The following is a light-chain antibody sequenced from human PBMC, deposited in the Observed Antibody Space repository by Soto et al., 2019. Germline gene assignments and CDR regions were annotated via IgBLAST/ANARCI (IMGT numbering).Light chain of an antibody. CDR3: CSYGGSFYV. J-gene: IGLJ1*01. CDR1: SSDVGAYNF. V-gene: IGLV2-11*01. Sequence: QLVLTQPRSVSGSPGQSVTISCTGTSSDVGAYNFVSWYQQHPGKAPKLVIFDVSQRPSGVPDRFSGSKSGSTASLTISGLQPEDEADYYCCSYGGSFYVIGTGTKLTVL. CDR2: DVS.